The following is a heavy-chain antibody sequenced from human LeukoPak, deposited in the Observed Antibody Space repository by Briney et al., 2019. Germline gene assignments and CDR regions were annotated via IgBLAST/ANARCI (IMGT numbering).Heavy chain of an antibody. CDR1: GGSFSGYY. CDR2: INHSGST. V-gene: IGHV4-34*01. Sequence: PSETLSLTCAVYGGSFSGYYWSWIRQPPGKGLEWIGEINHSGSTNYNPSLKSRVTISVDTSRNQFSLKLSSVTAADTAVYYCAIAVASRGAFDYWGQGTLVTVSS. D-gene: IGHD6-19*01. J-gene: IGHJ4*02. CDR3: AIAVASRGAFDY.